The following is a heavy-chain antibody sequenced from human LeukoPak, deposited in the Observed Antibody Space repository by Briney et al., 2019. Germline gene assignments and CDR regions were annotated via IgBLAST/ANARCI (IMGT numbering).Heavy chain of an antibody. J-gene: IGHJ4*02. CDR1: GFAFGSYA. V-gene: IGHV3-30-3*02. CDR3: ANDASMVRGVTIDY. Sequence: GGSLRLSCEASGFAFGSYAMHWVRQAPGRGLEWVAVISHDGDNTNSGESVRGRFTISRDNSKNTLYLQMNSLRAEDTAVYYCANDASMVRGVTIDYWGQGTLVTVSS. D-gene: IGHD3-10*01. CDR2: ISHDGDNT.